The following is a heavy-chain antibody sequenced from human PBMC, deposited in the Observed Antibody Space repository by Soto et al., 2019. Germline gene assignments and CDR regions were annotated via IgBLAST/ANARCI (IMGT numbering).Heavy chain of an antibody. J-gene: IGHJ4*02. D-gene: IGHD4-17*01. CDR2: IIPILGIA. Sequence: VQLVQSGAEVKKPGSSVKVSCKASGGTFSSYTISWVRQAPGQGLEWMGRIIPILGIANYAQKFQGRVTITADKSTSTAYMELSSLRSEDTAVYYCANSYGDYGYYFDYWGQGTLVTVSS. CDR1: GGTFSSYT. CDR3: ANSYGDYGYYFDY. V-gene: IGHV1-69*02.